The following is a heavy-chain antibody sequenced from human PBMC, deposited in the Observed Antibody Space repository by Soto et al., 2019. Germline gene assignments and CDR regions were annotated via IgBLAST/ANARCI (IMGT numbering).Heavy chain of an antibody. D-gene: IGHD3-22*01. Sequence: PSETLSLTCSVSGSPISSYYWIWFRQPPGQGLEWLGYVYYTGTTTYNPSLKSRLTISLDTSKTQFSLKLGSVTAADTAVYYCARLGDYYQTFDYWGQGALVT. CDR2: VYYTGTT. V-gene: IGHV4-59*08. CDR3: ARLGDYYQTFDY. CDR1: GSPISSYY. J-gene: IGHJ4*01.